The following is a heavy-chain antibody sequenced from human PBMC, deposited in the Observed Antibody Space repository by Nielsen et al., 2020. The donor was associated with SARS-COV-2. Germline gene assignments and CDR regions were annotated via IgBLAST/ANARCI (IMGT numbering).Heavy chain of an antibody. CDR2: INPNSGGT. CDR3: ARRLRYPVLGY. J-gene: IGHJ4*02. V-gene: IGHV1-2*06. Sequence: ASVKVSCKASGYTFTGYYMHWVRQAPGQGLEWMGRINPNSGGTNYAQKFQGRVTMTRNTSISTAYMELSSLRSEDTAVYYCARRLRYPVLGYWGQGTLVTVSS. CDR1: GYTFTGYY. D-gene: IGHD4-17*01.